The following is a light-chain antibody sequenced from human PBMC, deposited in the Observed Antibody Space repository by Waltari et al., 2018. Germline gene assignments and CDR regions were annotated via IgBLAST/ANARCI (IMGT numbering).Light chain of an antibody. CDR1: QSVSTN. V-gene: IGKV3-15*01. J-gene: IGKJ4*01. CDR3: QHYNEHPLT. Sequence: EIVMTQSPATLSVSPGERATLSCRASQSVSTNLAWYQQKPGQAPRLLIFGASTRVTGIPARFIGSGAGTDFTLAISGLQSEDFALYYCQHYNEHPLTFGGGTKVEIK. CDR2: GAS.